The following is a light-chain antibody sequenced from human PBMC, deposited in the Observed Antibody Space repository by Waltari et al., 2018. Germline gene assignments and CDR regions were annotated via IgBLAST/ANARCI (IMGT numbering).Light chain of an antibody. CDR1: SSNVGGST. CDR2: GRN. J-gene: IGLJ3*02. CDR3: AVWDSRLNGPV. V-gene: IGLV1-44*01. Sequence: QSVLTQPPSASGTPGPRVTISCSGTSSNVGGSTVHWYHQVPGTAPKLLITGRNHRPSGCPDRFSGSKSGTSASLAISGLQSEDEADYFCAVWDSRLNGPVFGGGTKVTVL.